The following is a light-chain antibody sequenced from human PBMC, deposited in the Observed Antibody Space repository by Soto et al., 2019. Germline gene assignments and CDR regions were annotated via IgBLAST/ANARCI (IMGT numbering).Light chain of an antibody. Sequence: DIQMIQSPSTLSVSVGDRVTITCRASQSISSWLAWYQQKPGKAPKSLIYKASSLESGVPSRFSGSGSGTEFTLTISSLQPDDFATYYCQQYSIYPITFGQGTRLEIK. CDR2: KAS. CDR1: QSISSW. V-gene: IGKV1-5*03. CDR3: QQYSIYPIT. J-gene: IGKJ5*01.